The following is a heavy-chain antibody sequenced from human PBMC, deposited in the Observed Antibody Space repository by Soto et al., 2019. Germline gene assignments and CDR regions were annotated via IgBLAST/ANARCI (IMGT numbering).Heavy chain of an antibody. CDR3: ARVASTASYLGALSYFDY. CDR2: ILYSGNS. Sequence: SETLSLTCTVSGGSIRSNYWSWIRQPPGKGLEWIGYILYSGNSNYSPSLKSRVTMTTDTSKNQFSLRLTSVTVADTAVYYCARVASTASYLGALSYFDYWGQGTLVTV. V-gene: IGHV4-59*01. J-gene: IGHJ4*02. D-gene: IGHD3-16*01. CDR1: GGSIRSNY.